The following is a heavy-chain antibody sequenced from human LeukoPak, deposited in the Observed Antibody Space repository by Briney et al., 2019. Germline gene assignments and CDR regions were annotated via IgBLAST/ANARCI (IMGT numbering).Heavy chain of an antibody. CDR1: GFTFSSYV. CDR3: ARSRGYSGYDYLDH. Sequence: GGSLRLSCAVSGFTFSSYVMSWVRQAPGKGLEWVSVISGSGGSTFYADSVKGRFTISRDNSKNTLYLQMNSLRAEDTAVYYCARSRGYSGYDYLDHWGQGTVVTVSS. V-gene: IGHV3-23*01. D-gene: IGHD5-12*01. J-gene: IGHJ4*02. CDR2: ISGSGGST.